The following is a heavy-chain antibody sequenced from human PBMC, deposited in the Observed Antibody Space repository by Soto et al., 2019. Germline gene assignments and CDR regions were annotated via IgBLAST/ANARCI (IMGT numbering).Heavy chain of an antibody. J-gene: IGHJ5*02. CDR3: AKSPPLERFWFGESLTRFDP. V-gene: IGHV3-23*01. D-gene: IGHD3-10*01. Sequence: EVQLLESGGGLVQPGGSLRLSCAASGFTFSSYAMSWVRQAPGKGLEWVSAISGSGGSTYYADSVKGRFTISRDNSKNTLYLQMNSLRAEDTAVYYCAKSPPLERFWFGESLTRFDPWGQGTLVTVSS. CDR2: ISGSGGST. CDR1: GFTFSSYA.